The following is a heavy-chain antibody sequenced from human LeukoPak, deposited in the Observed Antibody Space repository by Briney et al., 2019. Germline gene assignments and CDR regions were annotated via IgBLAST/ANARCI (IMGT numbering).Heavy chain of an antibody. CDR3: AASGWYTGVAIDY. CDR2: IRYDGSNK. J-gene: IGHJ4*02. Sequence: PGGSLRLSCAASGFTFSSYGMHWVRQAPGKGLEWVAFIRYDGSNKYYADSVEGRFTISRDNSKNTLYLQMNSLRAEDTAVYYCAASGWYTGVAIDYWGQGTLVTVSS. D-gene: IGHD6-19*01. CDR1: GFTFSSYG. V-gene: IGHV3-30*02.